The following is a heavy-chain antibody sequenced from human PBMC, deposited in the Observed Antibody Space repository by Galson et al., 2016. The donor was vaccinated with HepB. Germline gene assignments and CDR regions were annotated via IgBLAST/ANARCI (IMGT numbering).Heavy chain of an antibody. V-gene: IGHV4-31*03. Sequence: TLSLTCSVSDTSINSGGYYWSWIRPLPVKGLEWIGYVFYSGTTYYNPSLKSRVTISIDTSNRQFSLKLTSVTTADTAVYYCARIKYSGYNPGLFFDSWGQGILVSVSS. J-gene: IGHJ4*02. CDR2: VFYSGTT. D-gene: IGHD5-12*01. CDR3: ARIKYSGYNPGLFFDS. CDR1: DTSINSGGYY.